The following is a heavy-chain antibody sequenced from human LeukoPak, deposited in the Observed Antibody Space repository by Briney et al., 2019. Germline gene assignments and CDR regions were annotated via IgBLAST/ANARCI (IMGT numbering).Heavy chain of an antibody. CDR2: IYPDDSDT. V-gene: IGHV5-51*01. CDR1: GSIFTTYW. D-gene: IGHD5-24*01. Sequence: GASLQISCQGSGSIFTTYWIGWVRQLPGKGLEWMGIIYPDDSDTTYSPSFQGQVTISADTSTNTASLQWSSLKAADTAIYYCARQHMATFDYWGQGTLVTVSS. J-gene: IGHJ4*02. CDR3: ARQHMATFDY.